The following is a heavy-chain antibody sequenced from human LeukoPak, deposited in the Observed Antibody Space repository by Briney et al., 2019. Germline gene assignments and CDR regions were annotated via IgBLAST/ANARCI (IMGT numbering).Heavy chain of an antibody. J-gene: IGHJ4*02. CDR2: ITICGGRT. CDR3: ARGEYYYED. CDR1: GFTFSSYA. D-gene: IGHD3-22*01. Sequence: PGGSLRLSCEASGFTFSSYAMAWVRQAQGQGLEWVSSITICGGRTYYADSVKGRFTISRDNAKNSLYLQMNSLGAEDTAVYYCARGEYYYEDWGQGTMVTVSS. V-gene: IGHV3-23*01.